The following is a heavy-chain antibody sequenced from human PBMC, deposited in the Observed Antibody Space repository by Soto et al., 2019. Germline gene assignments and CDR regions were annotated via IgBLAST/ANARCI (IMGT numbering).Heavy chain of an antibody. V-gene: IGHV1-18*01. D-gene: IGHD2-2*01. Sequence: GASVKVSCKASGYTFTSYGISWVRQAPGQGLEWMGWISAYNGNTNYAQKLRGRVTMTTDTSTSTAYMELRSLRSDDTAVYYCARNCISTSCYAEKRNLFDPWGKGTLVTVSS. CDR1: GYTFTSYG. J-gene: IGHJ5*02. CDR3: ARNCISTSCYAEKRNLFDP. CDR2: ISAYNGNT.